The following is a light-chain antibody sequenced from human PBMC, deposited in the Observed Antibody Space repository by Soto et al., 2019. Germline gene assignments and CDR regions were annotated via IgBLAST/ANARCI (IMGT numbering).Light chain of an antibody. J-gene: IGKJ4*01. CDR2: DAS. V-gene: IGKV3-11*01. Sequence: EVVLTQSPATLSLSPGERATLSCRASQSVSTYLAWYQQKPGQPPRLLIYDASNRATGIPARFSGSGSGTDFTLTISGLEPEDFAVYYCQERGGAWLSFGGGTRVDIK. CDR3: QERGGAWLS. CDR1: QSVSTY.